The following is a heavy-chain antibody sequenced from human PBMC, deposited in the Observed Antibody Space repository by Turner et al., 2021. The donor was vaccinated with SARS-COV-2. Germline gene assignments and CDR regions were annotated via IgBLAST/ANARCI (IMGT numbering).Heavy chain of an antibody. D-gene: IGHD3-10*01. CDR1: GFTFSSYG. V-gene: IGHV3-30*18. CDR2: ISYDGSNK. J-gene: IGHJ4*02. Sequence: HVQLVESGGGLVQPGRSLTPSCAASGFTFSSYGMHWVRQAPGKGLEWVAVISYDGSNKYYADSVKGRFTISRDNSKNTLYLQMNSLRAEDTAVYYCANLWFGELSTDYWGQGTLVTVSS. CDR3: ANLWFGELSTDY.